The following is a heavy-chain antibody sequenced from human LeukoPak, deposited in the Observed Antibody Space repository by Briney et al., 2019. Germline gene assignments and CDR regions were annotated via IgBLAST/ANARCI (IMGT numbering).Heavy chain of an antibody. CDR1: GFTFSSYW. D-gene: IGHD4-17*01. CDR3: ARDDDYGDYFFDY. J-gene: IGHJ4*02. CDR2: INSDGSST. V-gene: IGHV3-74*01. Sequence: GGSPRLSCAASGFTFSSYWMHWVRQAPGKGLVWVSRINSDGSSTSYADSVKGRFTISRDNAKNTLYLQMNSLRAEDTAVYYCARDDDYGDYFFDYWGQGTLVTVSS.